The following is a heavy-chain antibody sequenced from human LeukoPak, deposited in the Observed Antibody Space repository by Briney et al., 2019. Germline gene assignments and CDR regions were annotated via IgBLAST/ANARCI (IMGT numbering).Heavy chain of an antibody. V-gene: IGHV1-46*01. CDR3: ARSIAVADDY. Sequence: ASVKVSCKASGYTFSSYYMHWVRQAPGQGLEWMGIINPSGGSTSYAQKFQGRVTMTRDTSTSTVYMELSSLRSEDTAVFYCARSIAVADDYWGQGTLVTVSS. D-gene: IGHD6-19*01. CDR1: GYTFSSYY. CDR2: INPSGGST. J-gene: IGHJ4*02.